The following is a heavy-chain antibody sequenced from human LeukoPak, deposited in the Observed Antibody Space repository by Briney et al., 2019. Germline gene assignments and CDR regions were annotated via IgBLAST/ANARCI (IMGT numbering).Heavy chain of an antibody. J-gene: IGHJ4*02. CDR1: GFIFGNYW. CDR2: INQDGSER. Sequence: PGGCLRLSCTASGFIFGNYWMSWVRQAPGKGLEWVANINQDGSERYYLDSVRGRFNISRDNAKNSLYLQMNSLRAEDTAVYYCARGDSSSWYYFDYWGQGTLVTVSS. CDR3: ARGDSSSWYYFDY. V-gene: IGHV3-7*01. D-gene: IGHD6-13*01.